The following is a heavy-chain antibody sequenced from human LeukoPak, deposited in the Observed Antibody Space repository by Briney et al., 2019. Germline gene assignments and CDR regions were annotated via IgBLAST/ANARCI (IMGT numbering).Heavy chain of an antibody. CDR3: ARDRNSEGAFDI. D-gene: IGHD3-10*01. Sequence: SGGSLRLSCAASGFTFSSYSMNWVRQAPGKGLEWVSSISSSSSYIYYADSVKGRFTISRDNAKNSLYLQMNSLRAEDTAVYYCARDRNSEGAFDIWGQGTMVTVSS. J-gene: IGHJ3*02. V-gene: IGHV3-21*01. CDR1: GFTFSSYS. CDR2: ISSSSSYI.